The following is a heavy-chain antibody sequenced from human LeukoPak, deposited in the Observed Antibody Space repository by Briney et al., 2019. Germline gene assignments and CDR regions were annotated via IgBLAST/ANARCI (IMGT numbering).Heavy chain of an antibody. V-gene: IGHV4-30-4*01. CDR3: VRGSGYYDSSGYYYLDY. CDR2: IYYSGST. CDR1: GGSISSGDYY. Sequence: SQTLSLTCTVSGGSISSGDYYWSWIRQPPGKGLEWIGYIYYSGSTYYNPSLKSRVTISVDTSKNQFSLKLSSVTAADTAVYYCVRGSGYYDSSGYYYLDYWGQGTLVTVSS. D-gene: IGHD3-22*01. J-gene: IGHJ4*02.